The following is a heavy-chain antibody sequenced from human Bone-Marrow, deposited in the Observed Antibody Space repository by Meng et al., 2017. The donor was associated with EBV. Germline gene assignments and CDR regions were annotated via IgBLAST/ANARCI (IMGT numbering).Heavy chain of an antibody. CDR3: AKDCFGARDY. J-gene: IGHJ4*02. CDR2: INEDGSVI. D-gene: IGHD1-26*01. Sequence: EAQVKESGGGLVQPGGSLRLSCVGSGISAYWMHWVRQVPGKGLVWVSRINEDGSVINYADSVKGRFTISRDNAKNTVSLQMNSLRAEDTAVYYCAKDCFGARDYWGQGTLVTVSS. V-gene: IGHV3-74*01. CDR1: GISAYW.